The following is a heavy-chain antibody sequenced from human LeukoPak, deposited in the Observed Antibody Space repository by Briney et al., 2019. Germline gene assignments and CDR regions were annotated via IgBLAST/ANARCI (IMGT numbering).Heavy chain of an antibody. V-gene: IGHV3-74*01. CDR1: GFTLSSYW. CDR3: ARDSCSGSYSGY. Sequence: GGSLPLSCAASGFTLSSYWMHWVRQGPGKGLVWVSRINPDGSGTSHADSVKGRFTISRDNAKNTLYLQRNSLRAEDTAVYYCARDSCSGSYSGYWGLGTLVTVSS. CDR2: INPDGSGT. D-gene: IGHD3-10*02. J-gene: IGHJ4*02.